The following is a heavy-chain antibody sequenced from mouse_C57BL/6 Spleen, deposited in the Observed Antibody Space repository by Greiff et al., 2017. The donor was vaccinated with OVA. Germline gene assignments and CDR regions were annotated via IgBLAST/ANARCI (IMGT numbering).Heavy chain of an antibody. CDR3: AKNGEDDYAFAY. Sequence: VQRVESGPGLVQPSQSLSITCTVSGFSLTSYGVHWVRQSPGKGLEWLGVIWRGGSTDYNAAFMSRLSITKDNSKSQVFFKMNSLQADDTAIYYCAKNGEDDYAFAYWGQGTLVTVSA. CDR1: GFSLTSYG. V-gene: IGHV2-5*01. CDR2: IWRGGST. D-gene: IGHD2-4*01. J-gene: IGHJ3*01.